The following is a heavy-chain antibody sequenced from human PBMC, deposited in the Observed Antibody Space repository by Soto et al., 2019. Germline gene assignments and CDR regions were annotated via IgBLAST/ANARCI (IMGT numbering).Heavy chain of an antibody. CDR1: GGSISSYY. D-gene: IGHD3-10*01. V-gene: IGHV4-59*01. Sequence: PSETLSLTCTVSGGSISSYYWSWIRQPPGKGLEWIGYIYYSGSTNYNPSLKSRVTISVDTSKNQFSLKLSSVTAADTAVYYCAREEDYGSGSSKSYYGMDVWGQGTTVTVSS. CDR2: IYYSGST. J-gene: IGHJ6*02. CDR3: AREEDYGSGSSKSYYGMDV.